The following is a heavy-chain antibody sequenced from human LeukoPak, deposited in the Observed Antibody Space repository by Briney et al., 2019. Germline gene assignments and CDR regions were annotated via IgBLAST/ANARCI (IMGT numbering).Heavy chain of an antibody. CDR3: ARAGESSGWYTVQGGIGEYYFDY. J-gene: IGHJ4*02. Sequence: ASVKVSCKASGYTFTSYGISWVRQAPGQGLEWMGWISAYNGNTNYAQKLQGRVTMTTDTSTSTAYMELRSLRSDDTAVYYCARAGESSGWYTVQGGIGEYYFDYWGQETLVTVSS. D-gene: IGHD6-19*01. CDR2: ISAYNGNT. V-gene: IGHV1-18*04. CDR1: GYTFTSYG.